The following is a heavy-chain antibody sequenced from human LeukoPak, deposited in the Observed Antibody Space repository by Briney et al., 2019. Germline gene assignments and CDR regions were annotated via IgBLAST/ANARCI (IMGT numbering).Heavy chain of an antibody. J-gene: IGHJ4*02. CDR3: AKGGRDGYNFDY. Sequence: GGSLRLSCAASGFTFSSYAMSWVRQAPGKGLEWVSAIGGSGGSTYYADSVKGRFTIPRDNSKNTLYLQMNSLRAEDTAVYYCAKGGRDGYNFDYWGQGTLVTVSS. D-gene: IGHD5-24*01. CDR1: GFTFSSYA. V-gene: IGHV3-23*01. CDR2: IGGSGGST.